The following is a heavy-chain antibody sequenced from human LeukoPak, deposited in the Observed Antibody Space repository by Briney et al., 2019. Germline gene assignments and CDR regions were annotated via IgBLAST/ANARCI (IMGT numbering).Heavy chain of an antibody. CDR1: GGSISSYY. Sequence: SETLSLTCTVSGGSISSYYWSWIRQPAGKGLEWIGRIYTSGSTNYNPSLKSRLTISIDTSKNQFSLKLSSVTAADTAVYYCARSYYFDSSGSKDAFDIWGQGTMVTVSS. CDR2: IYTSGST. D-gene: IGHD3-22*01. CDR3: ARSYYFDSSGSKDAFDI. V-gene: IGHV4-4*07. J-gene: IGHJ3*02.